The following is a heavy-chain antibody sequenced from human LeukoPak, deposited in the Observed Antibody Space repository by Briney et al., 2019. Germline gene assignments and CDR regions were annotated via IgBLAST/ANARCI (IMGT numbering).Heavy chain of an antibody. CDR1: GGTFSSYA. D-gene: IGHD3-10*01. Sequence: SVKVSCKASGGTFSSYAISWVRQAPGQGLEWMGGIIPIFGTANYAQKFQGRVTITADESTSTAYMELSSLRSEDTAVYYCARDTLWFGESQPYYFDYWGQGTLVTVSS. V-gene: IGHV1-69*13. CDR3: ARDTLWFGESQPYYFDY. CDR2: IIPIFGTA. J-gene: IGHJ4*02.